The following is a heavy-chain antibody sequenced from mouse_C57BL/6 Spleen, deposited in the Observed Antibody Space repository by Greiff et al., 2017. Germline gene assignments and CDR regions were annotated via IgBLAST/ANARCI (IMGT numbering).Heavy chain of an antibody. J-gene: IGHJ1*03. D-gene: IGHD2-4*01. CDR3: ARRGLGIYYEGYFDV. CDR1: GYTFTSYW. V-gene: IGHV1-72*01. Sequence: QVQLKQPGAELVKPGASVKLSCKASGYTFTSYWMHWVKQRPGRGLEWIGRIDPNSGGTKYNEKFTSKATLTVDKPSSTAYMQRSRLTSEDSAVYYCARRGLGIYYEGYFDVWGTGTTVTVSS. CDR2: IDPNSGGT.